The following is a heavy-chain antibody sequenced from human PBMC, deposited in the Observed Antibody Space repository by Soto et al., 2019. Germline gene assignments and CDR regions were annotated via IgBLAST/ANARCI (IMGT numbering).Heavy chain of an antibody. Sequence: EVQLLESGGGLVQPGGSLRLSCAASGFTFSSYAMSWVRQAPGKGLEWVSAISGSGGSTLYADSVKGRITISRDNTKNTLYLQVNRLRAEDTAVYYCAKGRAPSGWYPPYYYGMDVWGLGTTVTVSS. D-gene: IGHD6-19*01. J-gene: IGHJ6*02. V-gene: IGHV3-23*01. CDR3: AKGRAPSGWYPPYYYGMDV. CDR2: ISGSGGST. CDR1: GFTFSSYA.